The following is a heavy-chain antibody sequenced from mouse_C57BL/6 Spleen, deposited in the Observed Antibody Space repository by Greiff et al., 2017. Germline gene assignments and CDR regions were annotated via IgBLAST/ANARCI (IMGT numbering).Heavy chain of an antibody. J-gene: IGHJ3*01. CDR3: AIEGLKGWFAY. Sequence: QVQLQQPGAELVRPGSSVKLSCKASGYTFTSYWMDWVKQRPGQGLEWIGNIYPSDSETHYNQKFKDKATLTVDKSSSTAYMQLSSLTSEDSAVYYCAIEGLKGWFAYWGQGTLVTVSA. CDR2: IYPSDSET. D-gene: IGHD2-4*01. CDR1: GYTFTSYW. V-gene: IGHV1-61*01.